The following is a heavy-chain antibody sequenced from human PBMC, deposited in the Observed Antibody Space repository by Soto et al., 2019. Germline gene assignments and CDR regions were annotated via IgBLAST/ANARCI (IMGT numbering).Heavy chain of an antibody. CDR2: IYYSGST. D-gene: IGHD3-22*01. CDR3: AVPMTLSYYYGMDV. CDR1: GGSISSGGYY. J-gene: IGHJ6*02. V-gene: IGHV4-31*03. Sequence: QVQLQESGPGLVKPSQTLSLTCTVSGGSISSGGYYWSWIRQHPGKGLEWIGYIYYSGSTYYNPSRNSRVTISVDTSKNQFSLKLSSVTAADTAVYYCAVPMTLSYYYGMDVWGQGTTVTVSS.